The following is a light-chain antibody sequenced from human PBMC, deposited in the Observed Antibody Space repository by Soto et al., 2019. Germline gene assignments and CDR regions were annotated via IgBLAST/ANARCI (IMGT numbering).Light chain of an antibody. CDR3: QQYDTWPSIT. CDR2: GVS. Sequence: EIVMTQSPATLSVSPGEGATLSCRASQSVRTKLAWYQQKAGQAPRLLIYGVSTRATGVSDRFSGSGSGTEYTLTISSLQSEDFAVYYCQQYDTWPSITFGQGTRLEIK. CDR1: QSVRTK. V-gene: IGKV3-15*01. J-gene: IGKJ5*01.